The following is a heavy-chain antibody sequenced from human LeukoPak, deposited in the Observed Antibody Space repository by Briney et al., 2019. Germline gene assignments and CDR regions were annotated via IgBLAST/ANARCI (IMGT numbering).Heavy chain of an antibody. Sequence: GGSLRLSCAASGFTFSSYGMHWVRQAPGKGLEWVAVIWYDGSNKYYADSVKGRFTISRDNAKNSLYLQMNSLRAEDTAVYYCARETFFVDYYGSGSYYYWGQGTLVTVSS. J-gene: IGHJ4*02. CDR1: GFTFSSYG. D-gene: IGHD3-10*01. CDR2: IWYDGSNK. V-gene: IGHV3-33*01. CDR3: ARETFFVDYYGSGSYYY.